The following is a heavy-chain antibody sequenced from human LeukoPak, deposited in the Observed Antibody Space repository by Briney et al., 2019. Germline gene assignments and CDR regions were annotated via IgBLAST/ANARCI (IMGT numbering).Heavy chain of an antibody. CDR1: GFTFSSYA. Sequence: GGSLRLSCAASGFTFSSYAMHWVRQAPGKGLEWGAVISYDGSNKYYADSVKGRFTISRDNSKNPLYLQMNSLRAEDTAVYYCARDHPVGYSYGHYYYYYYMDVWGKGTTVTVSS. CDR2: ISYDGSNK. V-gene: IGHV3-30*04. CDR3: ARDHPVGYSYGHYYYYYYMDV. D-gene: IGHD5-18*01. J-gene: IGHJ6*03.